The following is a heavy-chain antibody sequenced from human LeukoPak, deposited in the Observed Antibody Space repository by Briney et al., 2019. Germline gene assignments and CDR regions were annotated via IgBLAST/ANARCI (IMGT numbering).Heavy chain of an antibody. V-gene: IGHV3-21*01. D-gene: IGHD2-15*01. CDR3: ARDGPVVVAATGDY. J-gene: IGHJ4*02. CDR2: ISSSSSYI. CDR1: GFTFSSYS. Sequence: PGGSLRLSCAASGFTFSSYSMNWVRQAPGKGLEWVSSISSSSSYIYYADSVKGRFTISRDNAKNSLYLQMNSLRAEDTAVYYCARDGPVVVAATGDYWGQGTLVTVSS.